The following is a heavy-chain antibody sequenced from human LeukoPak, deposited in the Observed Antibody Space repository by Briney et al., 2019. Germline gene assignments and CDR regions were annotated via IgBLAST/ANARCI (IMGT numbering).Heavy chain of an antibody. V-gene: IGHV4-4*02. CDR2: IYHSGST. J-gene: IGHJ4*02. CDR1: GGSISSSNW. Sequence: SETLSFTCAVSGGSISSSNWWSWVRQPPGKGLEWIGEIYHSGSTNYNPSLKSRVTISVDKSKNQFSLKLSSVTAADTAVYYCARDPPEYRYFDYWGQGTLVTVSS. CDR3: ARDPPEYRYFDY. D-gene: IGHD1-14*01.